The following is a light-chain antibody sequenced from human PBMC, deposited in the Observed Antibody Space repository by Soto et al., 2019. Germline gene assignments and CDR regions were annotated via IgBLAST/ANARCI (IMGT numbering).Light chain of an antibody. Sequence: NFMLTQPHSVSESPGKTVTISCTRSSGSIASNYVQWYQQRPGSAPTTVIYEDNQRPSGVPDRFSGSIDSSSNSASLTISGLKTEDEADYYCQSYDSSNRVGFGGGTKVTVL. V-gene: IGLV6-57*04. CDR3: QSYDSSNRVG. CDR1: SGSIASNY. J-gene: IGLJ2*01. CDR2: EDN.